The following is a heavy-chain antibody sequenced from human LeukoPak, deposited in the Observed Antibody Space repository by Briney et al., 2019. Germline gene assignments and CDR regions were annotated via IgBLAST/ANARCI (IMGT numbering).Heavy chain of an antibody. J-gene: IGHJ4*02. Sequence: PGGSLRLSCAASGFTFSSYEMNWVRQAPGKGLEWVSYISSSGSTIYYADSVKGRFTISRDNAKNSLYLQMNSLRAEDTAVYYCARGRMRFFDWFADQFDYWGQGTLVTVSS. CDR3: ARGRMRFFDWFADQFDY. V-gene: IGHV3-48*03. D-gene: IGHD3-9*01. CDR1: GFTFSSYE. CDR2: ISSSGSTI.